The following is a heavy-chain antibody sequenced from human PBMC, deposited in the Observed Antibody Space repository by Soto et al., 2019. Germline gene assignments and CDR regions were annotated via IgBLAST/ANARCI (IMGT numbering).Heavy chain of an antibody. CDR1: GFTFSSYG. CDR3: ARDTVLVPAAHFYYYYGMDV. V-gene: IGHV3-33*01. J-gene: IGHJ6*02. CDR2: IWYDGSNK. D-gene: IGHD2-2*01. Sequence: QVQLVESGGGVVQPGRSLRLSCAASGFTFSSYGMHWVRQAPGKGLEWVAVIWYDGSNKYYADSVKGRFTISRDNSKNTLYLQMNSLRAEDTAVYYCARDTVLVPAAHFYYYYGMDVWGQGTTVTGSS.